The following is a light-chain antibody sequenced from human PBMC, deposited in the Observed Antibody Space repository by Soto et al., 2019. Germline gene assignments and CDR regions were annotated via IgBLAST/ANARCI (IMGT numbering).Light chain of an antibody. V-gene: IGKV3-15*01. CDR2: TTS. J-gene: IGKJ1*01. CDR3: QQYNTWPRT. CDR1: QTVGSN. Sequence: IVMTQSPATLSVSPGERITISCRASQTVGSNLAWYQQTPGQAPRLLIYTTSSRAAGVPARFSGSGSGTEFTLTIDSLQSEDFVLYYCQQYNTWPRTFGQGTRVEIK.